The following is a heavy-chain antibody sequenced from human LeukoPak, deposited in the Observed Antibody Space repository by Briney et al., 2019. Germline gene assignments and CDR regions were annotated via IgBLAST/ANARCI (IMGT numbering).Heavy chain of an antibody. D-gene: IGHD5-12*01. CDR2: ISVDNGNT. CDR1: GGTFTNYA. CDR3: ARDSWARAYDIDH. V-gene: IGHV1-18*01. J-gene: IGHJ5*02. Sequence: ASVKVSCKASGGTFTNYAISWVRQAPGQGLEWLAWISVDNGNTNYIRNLQGRVTLTTDTSTSTAYMELRNLRSDDTAVYYCARDSWARAYDIDHWGQGTLVTVSS.